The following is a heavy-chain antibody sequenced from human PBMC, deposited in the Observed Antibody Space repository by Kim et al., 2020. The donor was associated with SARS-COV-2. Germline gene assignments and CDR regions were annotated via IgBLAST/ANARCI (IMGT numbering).Heavy chain of an antibody. CDR1: GFTFSSYA. V-gene: IGHV3-23*01. CDR3: AKDRRSRVSTILYHNLDY. J-gene: IGHJ4*02. Sequence: GGSLRLSCAASGFTFSSYAMSWVRQAPGKGLEWVSAISGSGGSTYYADSVKGRFTISRDNSKNTLYLQMNSLRAEDTAVYYCAKDRRSRVSTILYHNLDYWGQGTLVTVSS. CDR2: ISGSGGST. D-gene: IGHD5-12*01.